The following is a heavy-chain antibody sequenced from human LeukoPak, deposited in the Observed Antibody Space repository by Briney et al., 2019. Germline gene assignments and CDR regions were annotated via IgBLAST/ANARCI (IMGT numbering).Heavy chain of an antibody. Sequence: PSETLSPTCTVSGGSISSYYWSWIRQPPGKGLEWIGYIYYSGSTNYNPSLKSRVTIPVDTSKNQFSLKLSSVTAADTAVYYCARQGNYYDSSGYYLAWGQGTLVTVSS. D-gene: IGHD3-22*01. V-gene: IGHV4-59*08. CDR3: ARQGNYYDSSGYYLA. CDR2: IYYSGST. CDR1: GGSISSYY. J-gene: IGHJ5*02.